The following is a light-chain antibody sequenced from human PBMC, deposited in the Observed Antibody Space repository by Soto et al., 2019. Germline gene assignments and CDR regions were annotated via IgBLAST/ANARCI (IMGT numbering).Light chain of an antibody. CDR3: QTWGTDVHV. Sequence: PVLTQSPSASASLGASVKLTCTLSSGHSSYVIAWHQQQPEKGPRYLMRVTSDGNHIKGDGIPDRFSGSSSGAERYLTISSLQSDDEAEYYCQTWGTDVHVFGTGTKVTVL. J-gene: IGLJ1*01. CDR1: SGHSSYV. CDR2: VTSDGNH. V-gene: IGLV4-69*01.